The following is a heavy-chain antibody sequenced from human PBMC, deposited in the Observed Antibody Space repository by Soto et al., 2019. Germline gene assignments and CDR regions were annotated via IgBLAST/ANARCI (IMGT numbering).Heavy chain of an antibody. Sequence: GESLKISCKGSGYSFTSYWIGWVRQMPGKGLEWMGIIYPGDSDTRYSPSFQGQVTISADKSISTAYLQWSSLKASDTAMYYCARLQKPRYYYYGMDVWGQGTTVTVSS. V-gene: IGHV5-51*01. J-gene: IGHJ6*02. CDR2: IYPGDSDT. CDR3: ARLQKPRYYYYGMDV. CDR1: GYSFTSYW.